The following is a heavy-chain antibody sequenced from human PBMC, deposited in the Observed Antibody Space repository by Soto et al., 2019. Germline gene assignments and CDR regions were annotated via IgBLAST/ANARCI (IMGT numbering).Heavy chain of an antibody. Sequence: PGGSLRLSCAASGFTFSSYGMHWVRQAPGKGLEWVAVISYDGSNKYYADSVKGRFTISRDNSKNTLYLQMNSLRAEDTAVYYCAKGSTMIVVVMPDAFDIWGQGTMVTVSS. CDR3: AKGSTMIVVVMPDAFDI. CDR1: GFTFSSYG. D-gene: IGHD3-22*01. CDR2: ISYDGSNK. V-gene: IGHV3-30*18. J-gene: IGHJ3*02.